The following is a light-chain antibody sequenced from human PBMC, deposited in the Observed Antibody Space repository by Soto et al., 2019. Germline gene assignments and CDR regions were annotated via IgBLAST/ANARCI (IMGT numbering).Light chain of an antibody. CDR3: HQYGGSPPFT. CDR1: QTVSNTL. V-gene: IGKV3-20*01. J-gene: IGKJ3*01. Sequence: EIVLTQSPATLSLSPGDRATLSCMASQTVSNTLLAWYQQRPGQTPRLLIYGASIRATGIPDRFSGRGSGTHFTLTISGLEPEDFAVYYCHQYGGSPPFTFGPGTKVDVK. CDR2: GAS.